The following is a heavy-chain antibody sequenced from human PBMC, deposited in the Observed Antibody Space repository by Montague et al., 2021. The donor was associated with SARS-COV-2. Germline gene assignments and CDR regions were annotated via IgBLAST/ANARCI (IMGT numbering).Heavy chain of an antibody. CDR1: VDSFSSEN. J-gene: IGHJ4*02. CDR3: ARGGIAARRHDFDY. CDR2: RMHSAGS. V-gene: IGHV4-34*01. D-gene: IGHD6-6*01. Sequence: SETLSLTCAGDVDSFSSENWARIGRPPGWTPVSIGERMHSAGSNKNPSPKNRVTISVDTSKNQFSLKLSSVTAADTAVYFCARGGIAARRHDFDYWGQGTLVTVSS.